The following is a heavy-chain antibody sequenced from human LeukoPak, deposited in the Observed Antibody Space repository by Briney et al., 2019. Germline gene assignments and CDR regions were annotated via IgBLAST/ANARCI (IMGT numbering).Heavy chain of an antibody. J-gene: IGHJ4*02. CDR3: ARDGYYGSGSLPLDFDY. V-gene: IGHV4-61*01. CDR2: IYYSGST. Sequence: SETLSLTCTVSGGSVSTGSYYWSWIRQPPGKGLEWIGYIYYSGSTNYNPSLKSRVTVSVDTSKNQFSLKLSSVTAADTAVYYCARDGYYGSGSLPLDFDYWGQGTLVTVSS. CDR1: GGSVSTGSYY. D-gene: IGHD3-10*01.